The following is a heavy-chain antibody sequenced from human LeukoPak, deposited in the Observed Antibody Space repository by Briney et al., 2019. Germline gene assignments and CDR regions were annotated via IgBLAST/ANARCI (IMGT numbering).Heavy chain of an antibody. CDR1: GFTFSSYW. D-gene: IGHD3-3*01. Sequence: GGSLRLSCAASGFTFSSYWMGWVRQAPGKGLEWVANIKQDGSEKYYVDSVKGRFTISRDNAKNSLYLQMNSLRAEDTAVYYCARDMYYDFWSGHDDYWGQGTLVTVSS. CDR2: IKQDGSEK. J-gene: IGHJ4*02. CDR3: ARDMYYDFWSGHDDY. V-gene: IGHV3-7*01.